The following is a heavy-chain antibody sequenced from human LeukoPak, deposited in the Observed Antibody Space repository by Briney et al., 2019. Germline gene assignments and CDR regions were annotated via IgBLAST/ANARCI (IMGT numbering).Heavy chain of an antibody. V-gene: IGHV3-53*01. CDR3: ATYFYDPYYFDY. D-gene: IGHD3-22*01. J-gene: IGHJ4*02. Sequence: GGSLRLSCAASGFTVSNNYMSWVRQAPGKGLEWVSVIYSGGSTYYADSVKGRFTISRDNSKYTLYLQMNSLRVEDTAVYYCATYFYDPYYFDYWGRGTLVIVSS. CDR1: GFTVSNNY. CDR2: IYSGGST.